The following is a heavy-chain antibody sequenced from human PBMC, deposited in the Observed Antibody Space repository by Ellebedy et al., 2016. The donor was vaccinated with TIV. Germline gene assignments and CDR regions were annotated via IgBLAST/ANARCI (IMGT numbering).Heavy chain of an antibody. CDR2: INTDGRST. Sequence: PGGSLRLSCVASGCTSRNYWMHWVRQAPGKGLVWVSHINTDGRSTSYADSVKGRFTISRDNARNTLYLQMNSLRVEDTAVYYCACWAGQERYQGPFDYWGQGILVIVS. D-gene: IGHD3-9*01. V-gene: IGHV3-74*01. CDR1: GCTSRNYW. CDR3: ACWAGQERYQGPFDY. J-gene: IGHJ4*02.